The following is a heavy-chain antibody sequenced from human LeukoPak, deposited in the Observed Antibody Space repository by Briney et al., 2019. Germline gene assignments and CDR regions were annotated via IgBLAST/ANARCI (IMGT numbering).Heavy chain of an antibody. CDR1: GGTISSHA. CDR2: ISAYNGNT. J-gene: IGHJ4*02. Sequence: GASVKVSCKTSGGTISSHAINWVRQAPGQGLEWMGWISAYNGNTNYAQKLQGRVTMTTDTSTTTAYMELRSLISADTAVYYCARTGWLQSDPFDSWGQGTLVTVSS. CDR3: ARTGWLQSDPFDS. V-gene: IGHV1-18*01. D-gene: IGHD5-24*01.